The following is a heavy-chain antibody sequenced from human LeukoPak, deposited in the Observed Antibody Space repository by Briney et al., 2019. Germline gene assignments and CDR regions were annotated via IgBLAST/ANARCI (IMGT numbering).Heavy chain of an antibody. CDR3: AYLSASNTGAFDV. J-gene: IGHJ3*01. CDR2: FIPMFRTA. Sequence: SVKVSCKASGGIFTSKALSWVRQAPGQGLEWMGGFIPMFRTANYGQKFQGRVTITADDSTSTGYMELSSLRSEDTAVFYCAYLSASNTGAFDVWGQGTVVTVSS. D-gene: IGHD2-8*02. CDR1: GGIFTSKA. V-gene: IGHV1-69*13.